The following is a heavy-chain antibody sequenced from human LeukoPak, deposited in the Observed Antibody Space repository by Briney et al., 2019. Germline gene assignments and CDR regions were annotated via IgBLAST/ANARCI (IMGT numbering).Heavy chain of an antibody. CDR1: RFTFSSYS. CDR2: ISSSSSYI. J-gene: IGHJ4*02. D-gene: IGHD3-10*01. CDR3: ARYYYGSGNGYFDY. V-gene: IGHV3-21*01. Sequence: GGSLRLSCAASRFTFSSYSMNWVRQAPGKGLEWVSSISSSSSYIYYADSVKDRFTISRDNAKNSLYLQMNSLRAEDTAVYYCARYYYGSGNGYFDYWGQGTLVTVSS.